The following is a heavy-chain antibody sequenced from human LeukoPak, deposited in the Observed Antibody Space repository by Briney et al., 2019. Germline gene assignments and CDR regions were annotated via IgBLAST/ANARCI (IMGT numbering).Heavy chain of an antibody. D-gene: IGHD3-3*01. J-gene: IGHJ6*03. CDR1: GGSISDYY. V-gene: IGHV4-59*01. Sequence: PSETLSLTCTVSGGSISDYYWNWIRQPPGKGLAWIGYIDYSGSTTYNPSLKSRVTMSVDTAKNQFSLKLRSVTAADTAVYYCARGDFCSKSNCYLRPMDVWGKGTTVTVSS. CDR2: IDYSGST. CDR3: ARGDFCSKSNCYLRPMDV.